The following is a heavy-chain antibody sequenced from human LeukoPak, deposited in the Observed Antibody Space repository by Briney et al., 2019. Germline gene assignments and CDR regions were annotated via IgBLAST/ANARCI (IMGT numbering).Heavy chain of an antibody. D-gene: IGHD3-3*01. CDR1: GYTFTSYG. Sequence: GASVKVSCKASGYTFTSYGISWVRQAPGQGLEWMGWISAYNGNTNYAQKLQGRVTMATDTSTSTAYMELRSLRSDDTAVYYCARVDDFWSGLRAYYYMDVWGKGTTVTVSS. V-gene: IGHV1-18*01. J-gene: IGHJ6*03. CDR3: ARVDDFWSGLRAYYYMDV. CDR2: ISAYNGNT.